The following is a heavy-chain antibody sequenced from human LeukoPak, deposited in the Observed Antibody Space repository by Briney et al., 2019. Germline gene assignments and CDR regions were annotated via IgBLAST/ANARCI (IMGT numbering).Heavy chain of an antibody. CDR1: GGTFSSYA. V-gene: IGHV1-69*04. D-gene: IGHD3-9*01. CDR3: ARLGDYDILTAHDPWFDP. Sequence: GSSVKVSCKSSGGTFSSYAISWVRQAPGQGLEWVGRIIPILVIANYAHKFRGRVTSTSEKSTSTAYMELSGLRYEDTAVDYCARLGDYDILTAHDPWFDPWAQGTVVTVSS. CDR2: IIPILVIA. J-gene: IGHJ5*02.